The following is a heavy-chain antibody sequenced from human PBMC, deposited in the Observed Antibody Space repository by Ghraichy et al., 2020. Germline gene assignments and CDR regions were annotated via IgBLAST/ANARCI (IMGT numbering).Heavy chain of an antibody. J-gene: IGHJ4*02. CDR1: GFTFNTYT. CDR2: ISTSSTYI. CDR3: ARDVPLGSVMGPFDY. V-gene: IGHV3-21*01. Sequence: GGSLRLSCAASGFTFNTYTMNWVRQAPGKGLEWVSSISTSSTYIHYADSVKGRFTISRDNAKNSLYLQVNSLRAEDTAVYFCARDVPLGSVMGPFDYWGQGTLVTLSS. D-gene: IGHD3-16*01.